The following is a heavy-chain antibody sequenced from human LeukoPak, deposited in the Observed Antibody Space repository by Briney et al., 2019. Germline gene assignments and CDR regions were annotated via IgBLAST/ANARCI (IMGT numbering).Heavy chain of an antibody. J-gene: IGHJ3*02. D-gene: IGHD4-17*01. CDR3: AKTADYGDYAFDI. Sequence: ASVKVSCKASGYTFTGYYMHWVRQAPGQGLEWMGWISAYNGNTNYAQKFQGRVTITRNTSISTAYMELSSLRSEDTAVYYCAKTADYGDYAFDIWGQGTMVTVSS. V-gene: IGHV1-8*03. CDR2: ISAYNGNT. CDR1: GYTFTGYY.